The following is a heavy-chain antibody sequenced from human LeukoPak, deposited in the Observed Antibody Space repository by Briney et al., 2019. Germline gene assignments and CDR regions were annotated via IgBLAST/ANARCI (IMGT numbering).Heavy chain of an antibody. J-gene: IGHJ3*02. Sequence: SETLSLTCTVSGGSISSYNYYWGWIRQPPGKGLEWIGSIYYSGSTYYNPSLKSPVAISVDTSKNQYSLKLSSVTPADTAVYYCASRRGSFDAFDIWGQGTMVTVSS. D-gene: IGHD3-10*01. V-gene: IGHV4-39*01. CDR2: IYYSGST. CDR1: GGSISSYNYY. CDR3: ASRRGSFDAFDI.